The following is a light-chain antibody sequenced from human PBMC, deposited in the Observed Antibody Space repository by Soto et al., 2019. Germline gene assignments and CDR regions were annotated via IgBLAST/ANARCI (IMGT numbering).Light chain of an antibody. CDR2: GVS. V-gene: IGLV2-11*01. J-gene: IGLJ3*02. Sequence: QSALTQPRSVYGSPGQSVTISCTGTNSDVGGYNYVSWYQQYPGKAPKLMISGVSERPSGVPDRFSGSKSGNTASLTISGLQAEDEADYYCCSYVDTDTWVFGGGTKLTVL. CDR3: CSYVDTDTWV. CDR1: NSDVGGYNY.